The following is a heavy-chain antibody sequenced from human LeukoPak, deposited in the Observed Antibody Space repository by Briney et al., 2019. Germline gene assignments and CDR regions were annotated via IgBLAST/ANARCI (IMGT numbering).Heavy chain of an antibody. Sequence: GGSLRLSCAASGFTFDSYAMSWVRQAPGKGLEWVSDISGSGLSTYYADSVKGRFTTSRDNSKNTLYLQMTSLRAEDTALYYCAKHQSSGWLPNWFDPWGQGSLVTVSS. CDR3: AKHQSSGWLPNWFDP. V-gene: IGHV3-23*01. J-gene: IGHJ5*02. CDR1: GFTFDSYA. CDR2: ISGSGLST. D-gene: IGHD6-19*01.